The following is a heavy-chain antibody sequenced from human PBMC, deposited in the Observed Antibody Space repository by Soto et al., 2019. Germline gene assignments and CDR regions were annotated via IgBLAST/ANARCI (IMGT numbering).Heavy chain of an antibody. V-gene: IGHV3-23*01. CDR1: GFTFSNYA. D-gene: IGHD4-17*01. Sequence: GGSLRLSCAASGFTFSNYAMTWVRQAPGKGLEWVSSISGSGGRTHYADSVKGRFTISRDNSRNTLSLQMDSLRADDTAVYYCGKDPDGDYVGAFDIWGQGTMVTVSS. CDR2: ISGSGGRT. J-gene: IGHJ3*02. CDR3: GKDPDGDYVGAFDI.